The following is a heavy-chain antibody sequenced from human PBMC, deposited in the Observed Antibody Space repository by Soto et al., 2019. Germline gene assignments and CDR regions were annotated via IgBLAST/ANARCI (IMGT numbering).Heavy chain of an antibody. CDR1: GGSLSGEKKS. CDR3: ARSREFDY. J-gene: IGHJ4*02. CDR2: IFPSGTT. Sequence: TLSGTCGVSGGSLSGEKKSWNWIRQPPGKGLEWIGYIFPSGTTYYNPSLKSRVTISIDVSKNQFSLSLRSLTAADTAVYYCARSREFDYWSQGTLVTVSS. V-gene: IGHV4-30-2*01.